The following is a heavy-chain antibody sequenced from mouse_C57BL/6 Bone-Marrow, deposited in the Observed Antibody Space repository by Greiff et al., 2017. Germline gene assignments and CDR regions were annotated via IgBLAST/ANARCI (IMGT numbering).Heavy chain of an antibody. Sequence: QVQLKQPGAELVKPGASVKLSCKASGYTFTSYWMQWVKQRPGQGLEWIGEIDPSDSYTNYNQKFKGKATLTVDTSSSTAYMQLSSLTSEDSAVYYCARFCGYYPDYWGQGTTLTVSS. J-gene: IGHJ2*01. CDR1: GYTFTSYW. V-gene: IGHV1-50*01. CDR3: ARFCGYYPDY. D-gene: IGHD2-3*01. CDR2: IDPSDSYT.